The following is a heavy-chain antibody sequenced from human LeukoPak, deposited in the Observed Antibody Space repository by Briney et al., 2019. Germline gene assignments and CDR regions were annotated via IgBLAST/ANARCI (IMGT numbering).Heavy chain of an antibody. CDR1: GGSISSYY. Sequence: PSETLSLTCTVSGGSISSYYWSWIRQPPGKGLEWIGYIYYSGSTNYNPSLKSRVTISVDTSKNQFSLKLSSVTAADTAVYYCARELRYFDWLLPDYWGQGTLVTVSS. CDR3: ARELRYFDWLLPDY. J-gene: IGHJ4*02. CDR2: IYYSGST. D-gene: IGHD3-9*01. V-gene: IGHV4-59*01.